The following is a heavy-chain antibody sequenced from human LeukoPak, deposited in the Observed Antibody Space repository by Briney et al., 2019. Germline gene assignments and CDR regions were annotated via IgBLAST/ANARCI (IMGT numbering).Heavy chain of an antibody. Sequence: GGPLSLLCALSGFLLSIYREIGPPDARGGALEWLSYISRRSRDIHFAHSVRGRFTISTDNAKNSLYLQMNSLRVEDTAVYDCARAPTLVIRAAGTASNYYGLDVWGQGTTVAVSS. J-gene: IGHJ6*02. V-gene: IGHV3-21*05. CDR3: ARAPTLVIRAAGTASNYYGLDV. CDR2: ISRRSRDI. CDR1: GFLLSIYR. D-gene: IGHD6-13*01.